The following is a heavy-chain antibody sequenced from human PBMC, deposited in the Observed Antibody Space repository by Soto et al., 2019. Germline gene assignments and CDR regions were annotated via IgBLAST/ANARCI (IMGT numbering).Heavy chain of an antibody. CDR1: GYTFTSYG. CDR2: ITPDKGKT. CDR3: ATRAPAFDY. Sequence: QVQLVQSGPAVKKPGASVKVSCKTSGYTFTSYGISWVRQAPGQGLEWMGGITPDKGKTTYAQKFQGRVTMTTDTSTSTGDMELRSLRSDDTGVYYCATRAPAFDYWGQGTLVTVSS. V-gene: IGHV1-18*01. J-gene: IGHJ4*02.